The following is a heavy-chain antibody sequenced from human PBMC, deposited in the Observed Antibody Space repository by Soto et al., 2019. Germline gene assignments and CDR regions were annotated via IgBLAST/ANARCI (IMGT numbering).Heavy chain of an antibody. CDR1: GYTFNTHI. Sequence: QVQLVQSRAEVKKPGASVKVSCKASGYTFNTHIIVWVRQAPGQGLESMGWISAYNGDTNSAQKLQGRVTLTTDTSTSTAYMELRSLKSDDTAVYYCAKADSSGWYTDYWGQGTLVTVSS. J-gene: IGHJ4*02. D-gene: IGHD6-19*01. CDR2: ISAYNGDT. V-gene: IGHV1-18*01. CDR3: AKADSSGWYTDY.